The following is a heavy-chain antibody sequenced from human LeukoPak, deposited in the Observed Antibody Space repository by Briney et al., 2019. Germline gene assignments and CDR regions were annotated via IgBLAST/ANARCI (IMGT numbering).Heavy chain of an antibody. CDR2: INHSGST. D-gene: IGHD2-2*01. CDR1: GGSFSGYY. Sequence: PSETLSLTCAVYGGSFSGYYWSWIRQPPGKGLEWIGEINHSGSTNYNPSLKSRVTISVDTSKNQFSLKLSSVTAADTAVYYCARGRGYQLPWGYWFDPWGQGTLVTVSS. CDR3: ARGRGYQLPWGYWFDP. J-gene: IGHJ5*02. V-gene: IGHV4-34*01.